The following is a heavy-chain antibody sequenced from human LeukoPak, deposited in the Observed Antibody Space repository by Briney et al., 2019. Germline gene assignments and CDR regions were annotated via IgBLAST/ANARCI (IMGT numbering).Heavy chain of an antibody. CDR2: INHSGST. Sequence: SETLSLTCAVYGGSFSGYYWSWIRQPPGKGLEWIGEINHSGSTNYNPSLKSRVTISVDTSKNQFSLKLSSVTAADTAVYYCASAHWQLAWTDAFDIWGQGTMVTVSS. CDR3: ASAHWQLAWTDAFDI. V-gene: IGHV4-34*01. J-gene: IGHJ3*02. D-gene: IGHD6-6*01. CDR1: GGSFSGYY.